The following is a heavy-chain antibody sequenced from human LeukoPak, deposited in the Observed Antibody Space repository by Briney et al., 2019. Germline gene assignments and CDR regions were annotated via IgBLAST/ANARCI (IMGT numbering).Heavy chain of an antibody. J-gene: IGHJ4*02. V-gene: IGHV4-34*01. D-gene: IGHD3-16*02. Sequence: SETLSLTCAVYGGSFSGYYWSWIRQPPGKGLEWIGEINHSGGTNYNPSLKSRVTISVDTSKNQFSLKLSSVTAADTAVYYCARSQSVLWGSYRYSPTSPFDYWGQGTLVTVSS. CDR3: ARSQSVLWGSYRYSPTSPFDY. CDR2: INHSGGT. CDR1: GGSFSGYY.